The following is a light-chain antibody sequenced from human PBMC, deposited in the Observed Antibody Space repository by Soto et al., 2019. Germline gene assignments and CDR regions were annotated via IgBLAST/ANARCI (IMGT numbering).Light chain of an antibody. V-gene: IGLV2-14*01. CDR2: DVS. Sequence: QSALTQPASVSGSPGQSITISCTGTSSDVGGYNYVSWYQQHPGKAPKLMIYDVSNRPSGVSNRFSGSKSGNTASLTISGLQAEDEADYYCSSYTTSSTFVFGGGTRSPS. J-gene: IGLJ2*01. CDR1: SSDVGGYNY. CDR3: SSYTTSSTFV.